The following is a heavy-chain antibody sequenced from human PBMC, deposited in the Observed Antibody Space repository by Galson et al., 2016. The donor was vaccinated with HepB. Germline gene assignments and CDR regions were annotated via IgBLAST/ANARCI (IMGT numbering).Heavy chain of an antibody. CDR3: VRDKGSWREFDY. D-gene: IGHD1-26*01. CDR1: GFTFRHYW. CDR2: INSDGTDP. Sequence: SLRLSCAASGFTFRHYWMHWVRQVPGKGLIWVSRINSDGTDPSYADSVKGRFSVSRDNAEDTLFLQMNSLRVEDTALYYFVRDKGSWREFDYWGQGILVSGSS. V-gene: IGHV3-74*03. J-gene: IGHJ4*02.